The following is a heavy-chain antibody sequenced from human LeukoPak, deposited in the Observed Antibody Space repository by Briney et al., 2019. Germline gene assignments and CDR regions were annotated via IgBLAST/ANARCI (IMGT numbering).Heavy chain of an antibody. CDR3: ARAGGVPAAYFDF. J-gene: IGHJ4*02. V-gene: IGHV4-34*01. D-gene: IGHD2-2*01. CDR2: IHHSGST. CDR1: GGSFSGYY. Sequence: PSETLSLTCAVYGGSFSGYYWSWIGQPPGKGLDGIGEIHHSGSTNYNPSLKSRVSISVDTSKNQFSLKLSSVTAADTAVYYCARAGGVPAAYFDFWGQGTLVTVSS.